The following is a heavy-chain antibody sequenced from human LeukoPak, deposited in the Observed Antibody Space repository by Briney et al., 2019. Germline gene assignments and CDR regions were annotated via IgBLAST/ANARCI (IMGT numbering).Heavy chain of an antibody. CDR2: VYYSGST. CDR3: ARDSSGYLRGY. D-gene: IGHD3-22*01. V-gene: IGHV4-30-4*01. CDR1: GDSISSGDYY. Sequence: SQTLSLTCTVSGDSISSGDYYWRWVRQPAGEGREWFGYVYYSGSTYYNPSLKSRVPISVDTSKIQFSLKLSSVTAADTALYYSARDSSGYLRGYWGQGTLVTVSS. J-gene: IGHJ4*02.